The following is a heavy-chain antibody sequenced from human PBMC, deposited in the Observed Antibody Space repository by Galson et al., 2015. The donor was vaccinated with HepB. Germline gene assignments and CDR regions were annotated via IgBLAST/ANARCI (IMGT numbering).Heavy chain of an antibody. CDR1: GFTFSSYA. J-gene: IGHJ4*02. CDR2: IGGSGGST. CDR3: AKSPTHYYDSSGYYFDY. Sequence: SLRLSCAASGFTFSSYAMSWVRQAPGKGLEWVSAIGGSGGSTYYADPVKGRFTISRDNSKNTLYLQMNSLRAEDTAVFYCAKSPTHYYDSSGYYFDYWGQGTLVTVSS. D-gene: IGHD3-22*01. V-gene: IGHV3-23*01.